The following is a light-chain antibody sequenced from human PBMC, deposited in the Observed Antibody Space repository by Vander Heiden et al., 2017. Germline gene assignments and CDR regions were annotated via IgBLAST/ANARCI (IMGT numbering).Light chain of an antibody. CDR3: QSSDSSLGGLV. CDR1: SSNIGAGYD. CDR2: GNN. V-gene: IGLV1-40*01. Sequence: QSVLTQPPSVSGAPGRRVTLSCTGSSSNIGAGYDVHWYQRLPGTAPKLLIYGNNNRPSGVPDRFSGSRSGTSVSLAITGLQAEDEADYYCQSSDSSLGGLVFGGGTKLTVL. J-gene: IGLJ2*01.